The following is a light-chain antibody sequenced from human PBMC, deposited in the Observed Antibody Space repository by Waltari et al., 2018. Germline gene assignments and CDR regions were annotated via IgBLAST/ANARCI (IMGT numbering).Light chain of an antibody. CDR1: QSISSY. CDR2: AAS. J-gene: IGKJ4*01. CDR3: QQSYSTRLT. V-gene: IGKV1-39*01. Sequence: DIQMTQSPSSLSASVGDRVTITCRASQSISSYLNWYQQKPGKAPKLLIYAASSLQSGVPSRFSGSGSGTDFTLTISSLQPKDFATYYCQQSYSTRLTFGGGTKVEIK.